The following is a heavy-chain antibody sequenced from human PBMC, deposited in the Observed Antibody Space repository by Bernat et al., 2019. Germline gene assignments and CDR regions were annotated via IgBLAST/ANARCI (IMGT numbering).Heavy chain of an antibody. CDR2: INHSGST. V-gene: IGHV4-34*01. Sequence: VQLAESGGGLVQPGGSLRLSCAASGFTFSSYWMTWVRQAPGKGLEWIGEINHSGSTNYNPSLESRVTISLDTSKNQLSLRLSSVTAADTAVYYCARGPQIWFGGVFDYWGQGTLVTVSS. D-gene: IGHD3-10*01. CDR3: ARGPQIWFGGVFDY. J-gene: IGHJ4*02. CDR1: GFTFSSYW.